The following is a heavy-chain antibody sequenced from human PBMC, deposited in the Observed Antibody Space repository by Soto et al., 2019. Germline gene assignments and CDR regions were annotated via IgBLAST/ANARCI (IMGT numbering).Heavy chain of an antibody. CDR3: FRENYFSYHGMDV. J-gene: IGHJ6*02. Sequence: EVQLVKPGGALANPGGPLKFLCVGLGFAFMGPIIPWVRRAPGKGREWVGRIRSKANSYATAYAASVKGRFIVSRDDSKTTAYLQMDSLKIADTAVYYCFRENYFSYHGMDVWGQGTTVTVSS. V-gene: IGHV3-73*01. CDR1: GFAFMGPI. CDR2: IRSKANSYAT.